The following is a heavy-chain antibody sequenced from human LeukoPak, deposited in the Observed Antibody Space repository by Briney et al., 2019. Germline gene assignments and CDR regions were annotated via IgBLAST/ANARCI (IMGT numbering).Heavy chain of an antibody. V-gene: IGHV4-34*01. J-gene: IGHJ4*02. CDR1: GGSISSYY. CDR3: ARPRLLYGSGPILV. CDR2: MSHSGYP. Sequence: PSETLSLTCTVSGGSISSYYWSWIRQPPGKGLEWIGEMSHSGYPNYNPSLKSRVAISVDTSKNQFSLNLTSVTAADTAVYYCARPRLLYGSGPILVWGQGNLVTVSS. D-gene: IGHD3-10*01.